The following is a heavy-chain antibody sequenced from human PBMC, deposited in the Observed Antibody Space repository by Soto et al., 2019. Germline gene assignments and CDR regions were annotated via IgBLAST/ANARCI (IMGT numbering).Heavy chain of an antibody. CDR2: ISYDGTDK. D-gene: IGHD2-2*01. J-gene: IGHJ6*02. CDR3: AKDGSTSRYYYYGMDV. CDR1: GFTFASYC. V-gene: IGHV3-30*18. Sequence: LRLSCVASGFTFASYCMHWVRQAPCKGLEWVAVISYDGTDKYYGDSVKGRFTVSRDNSKKTLFLQMDSLRAEDTAVYYCAKDGSTSRYYYYGMDVWGQGTAVTVSS.